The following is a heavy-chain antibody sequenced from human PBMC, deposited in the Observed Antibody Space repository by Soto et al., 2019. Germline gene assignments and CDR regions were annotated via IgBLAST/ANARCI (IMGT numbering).Heavy chain of an antibody. J-gene: IGHJ6*02. D-gene: IGHD3-10*01. Sequence: QVQLVQSGAEVKKPGASVKVSCKASGYTFSNFAMHWVRQAPGQRLEWMGWINPGNGNTKYSQTFQGRVTITRDTSASTANMELSSLRSEDTAVYYCARAVARGVKTIYYYCGMDVWGQGTTVTVSS. CDR1: GYTFSNFA. CDR3: ARAVARGVKTIYYYCGMDV. CDR2: INPGNGNT. V-gene: IGHV1-3*01.